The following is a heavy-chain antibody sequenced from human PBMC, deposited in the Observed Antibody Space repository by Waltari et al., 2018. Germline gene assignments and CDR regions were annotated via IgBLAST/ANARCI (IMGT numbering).Heavy chain of an antibody. CDR1: GASVSVNSAAA. J-gene: IGHJ4*02. CDR3: ARGSSSSFDX. D-gene: IGHD6-13*01. Sequence: QVQXQXXXPGLVKXSQTXSLTCAVSGASVSVNSAAAWNWIRQSPSRGLGWLGRXYYRSXWSNEDAVSVXSRITINPDTSKNQFSLXLNSVTPEXTAVYXCARGSSSSFDXWGQGILVTVSS. CDR2: XYYRSXWSN. V-gene: IGHV6-1*01.